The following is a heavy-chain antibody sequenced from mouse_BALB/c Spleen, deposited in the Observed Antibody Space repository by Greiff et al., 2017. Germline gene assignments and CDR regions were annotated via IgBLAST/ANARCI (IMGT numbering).Heavy chain of an antibody. CDR1: GYAFTNYL. D-gene: IGHD1-2*01. Sequence: QVQLQQSGAELVRPGTSVKVSCKASGYAFTNYLIEWVKQRPGQGLEWIGVINPGSGGTNYNEKFKGKATLTADKSSSTAYVQLSSLTSDDSAVYFCARGTTTTSFDYWGQGTTLTVSS. V-gene: IGHV1-54*01. CDR2: INPGSGGT. CDR3: ARGTTTTSFDY. J-gene: IGHJ2*01.